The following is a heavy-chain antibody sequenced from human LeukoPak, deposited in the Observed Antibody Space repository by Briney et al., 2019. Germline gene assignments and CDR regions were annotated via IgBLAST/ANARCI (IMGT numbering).Heavy chain of an antibody. CDR1: GLTFSSYA. V-gene: IGHV3-23*01. CDR2: ISGSGGTT. D-gene: IGHD1-1*01. J-gene: IGHJ6*03. Sequence: GGSLRLSCVASGLTFSSYAMNWVRQAPGKGLQWVSSISGSGGTTYIADSVKGRFTISRDNSKNTLFLEMNSLRVEDTALYYCAKGAVESLDDYFYMEVWGTGTTVTVSS. CDR3: AKGAVESLDDYFYMEV.